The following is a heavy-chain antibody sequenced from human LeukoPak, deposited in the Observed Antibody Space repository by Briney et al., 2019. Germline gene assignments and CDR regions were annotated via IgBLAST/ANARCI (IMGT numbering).Heavy chain of an antibody. CDR3: ARGADYYDFWSGYYRSYGMDV. V-gene: IGHV4-34*01. J-gene: IGHJ6*02. CDR1: GVSFSGYY. Sequence: SETLPLTCAVYGVSFSGYYWSWIRHPPGKGLEWVGEINHSGSTNYNPSLKSRVTISVDPSKHQFSLKLSSVTAADTAVYYCARGADYYDFWSGYYRSYGMDVWGQGTTVTVSS. CDR2: INHSGST. D-gene: IGHD3-3*01.